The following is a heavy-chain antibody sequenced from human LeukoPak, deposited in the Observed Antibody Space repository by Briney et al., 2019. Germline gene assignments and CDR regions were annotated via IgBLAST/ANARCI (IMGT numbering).Heavy chain of an antibody. CDR3: ARGVAVAGTSGPYYYGMDV. CDR1: GYTFTGYY. CDR2: IKPNSGGT. D-gene: IGHD6-19*01. J-gene: IGHJ6*04. V-gene: IGHV1-2*04. Sequence: GASVKVSCKASGYTFTGYYMHWVRQAPGQGLEWMGWIKPNSGGTNYAQKFQGWVTMTRDTSISTAYMELSRLRSDDTAVYYCARGVAVAGTSGPYYYGMDVWGKGTTVTVSS.